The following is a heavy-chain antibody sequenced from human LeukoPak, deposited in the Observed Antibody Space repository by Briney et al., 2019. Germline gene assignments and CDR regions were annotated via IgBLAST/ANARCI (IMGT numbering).Heavy chain of an antibody. CDR2: ISSSCSTI. D-gene: IGHD3-10*02. J-gene: IGHJ6*04. V-gene: IGHV3-48*03. CDR1: GFTFSSYE. Sequence: GGSLRLSCAASGFTFSSYEMNWVRQAPGKGLEWVSYISSSCSTIYYADSVKGRFTISRDNAQNSLYLQMNSLRAEDKAVYYCAELGITMIGGVWGKGTTVTISS. CDR3: AELGITMIGGV.